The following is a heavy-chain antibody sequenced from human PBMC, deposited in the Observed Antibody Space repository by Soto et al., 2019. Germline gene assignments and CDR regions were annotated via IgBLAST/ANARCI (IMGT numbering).Heavy chain of an antibody. V-gene: IGHV6-1*01. CDR3: AREGGSSPSYYYYGMDV. Sequence: SQTLSLTCAISGDSVSSNSAAWNWIRQSPSRGLEWLGRTYYRSKWYNDYAVSVKSRITINPDTSKNQFSLQLSSVTPEDTAVYYCAREGGSSPSYYYYGMDVWGQGTTVTVSS. J-gene: IGHJ6*02. CDR1: GDSVSSNSAA. CDR2: TYYRSKWYN. D-gene: IGHD6-13*01.